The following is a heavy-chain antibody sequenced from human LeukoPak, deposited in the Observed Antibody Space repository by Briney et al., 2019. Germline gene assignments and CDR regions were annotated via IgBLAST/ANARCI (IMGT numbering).Heavy chain of an antibody. V-gene: IGHV4-34*01. CDR1: GGSFSGYY. Sequence: SETLSLTCAVYGGSFSGYYWSWLRQPPGKGLEWIGEINHSGSTNYNPSLKSRVTILVDTSKTQFSLKLSSVTAADTAVYYCARVPARRVVTTPTYFDFWGQGTLVTVSS. CDR2: INHSGST. J-gene: IGHJ4*02. CDR3: ARVPARRVVTTPTYFDF. D-gene: IGHD2-21*02.